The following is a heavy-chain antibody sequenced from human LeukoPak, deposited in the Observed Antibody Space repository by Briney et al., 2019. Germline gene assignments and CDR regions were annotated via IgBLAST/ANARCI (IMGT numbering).Heavy chain of an antibody. Sequence: PSETLSLTCTVSGGSISSYYWSWIRQPPGKGLEWIGYIYYSGSTNYNPSLKSRVTISVDTSKNQSSLKLSSVTAADTAVYYCATNYDFWSGFSYWGQGTLVTVSS. V-gene: IGHV4-59*01. D-gene: IGHD3-3*01. CDR2: IYYSGST. CDR1: GGSISSYY. J-gene: IGHJ4*02. CDR3: ATNYDFWSGFSY.